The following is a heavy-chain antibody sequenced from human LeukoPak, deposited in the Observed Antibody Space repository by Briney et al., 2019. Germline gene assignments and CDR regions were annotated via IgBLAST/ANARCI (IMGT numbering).Heavy chain of an antibody. D-gene: IGHD7-27*01. J-gene: IGHJ4*02. V-gene: IGHV1-8*01. Sequence: GASVKVSRKASGYTFTSYDFNWVRQATGQRPEWMGWMSPSSGDTGYAQKFQDRVTMTRNTSISTAYMELSSLRSDDTAVYYCARGPPNWGYDYWGPGTLVTVSS. CDR3: ARGPPNWGYDY. CDR2: MSPSSGDT. CDR1: GYTFTSYD.